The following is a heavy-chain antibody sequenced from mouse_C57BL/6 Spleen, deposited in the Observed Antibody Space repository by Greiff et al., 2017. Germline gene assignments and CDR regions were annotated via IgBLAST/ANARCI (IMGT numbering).Heavy chain of an antibody. J-gene: IGHJ3*01. CDR1: GYPFTSYW. CDR3: AREDYDYELFAY. V-gene: IGHV1-55*01. CDR2: IYPGSGST. D-gene: IGHD2-4*01. Sequence: QVQLQQPGAELVKPGASVKMSCKASGYPFTSYWTTWVKQRPGQGLEWVGDIYPGSGSTNYNEKFKSKASLTVDTSSSTAYMQLSSLTSEDSAVYYCAREDYDYELFAYWGQGTLVTVSA.